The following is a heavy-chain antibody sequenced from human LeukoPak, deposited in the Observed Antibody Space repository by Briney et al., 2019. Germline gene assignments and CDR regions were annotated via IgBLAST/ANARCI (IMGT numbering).Heavy chain of an antibody. D-gene: IGHD3-22*01. CDR2: IYNTGTT. CDR3: AKDPSYYYDSSAHGAEYFQH. J-gene: IGHJ1*01. Sequence: GGSLRLSCAVSGFMVSSNHVSWFRQAPGKGLECVSSIYNTGTTYYADSVKGRFTISRDNSKNTLYLQMNSLRAEDTAVYYCAKDPSYYYDSSAHGAEYFQHWGQGTLVTVSS. V-gene: IGHV3-53*01. CDR1: GFMVSSNH.